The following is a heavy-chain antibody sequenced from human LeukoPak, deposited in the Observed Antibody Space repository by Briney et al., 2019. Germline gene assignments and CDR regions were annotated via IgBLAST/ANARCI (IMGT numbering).Heavy chain of an antibody. CDR1: GGSISSQY. Sequence: SETLSLTCTVSGGSISSQYWSWIRQPPGKGLEWIGYIYYSGSTKYNPSLKSRVTISVDTSKNQFSLKLSSVTAADTAVYYCARVAHDFWSGHFDYWGQGILVTVSS. D-gene: IGHD3-3*01. J-gene: IGHJ4*02. CDR3: ARVAHDFWSGHFDY. V-gene: IGHV4-59*11. CDR2: IYYSGST.